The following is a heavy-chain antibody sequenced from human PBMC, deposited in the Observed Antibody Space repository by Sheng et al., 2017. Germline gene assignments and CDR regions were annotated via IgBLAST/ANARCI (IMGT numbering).Heavy chain of an antibody. CDR2: INHSGST. CDR3: ATRYSSSSGYYYYGMDV. J-gene: IGHJ6*04. Sequence: QVQLQQWGAGLLKPSETLSLTCAVYGGSFSGYYWSWIRQPPGKGLEWIGEINHSGSTNYNPSLKSRVTISVDTSKNQFSLKLSSVTAADTAVYYCATRYSSSSGYYYYGMDVWAKDQVTVSS. V-gene: IGHV4-34*01. CDR1: GGSFSGYY. D-gene: IGHD6-6*01.